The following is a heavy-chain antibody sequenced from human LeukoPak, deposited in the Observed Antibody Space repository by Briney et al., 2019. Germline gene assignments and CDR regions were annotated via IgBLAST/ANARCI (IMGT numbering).Heavy chain of an antibody. CDR3: AREPHLGYCSSTSCLHYFDY. D-gene: IGHD2-2*01. CDR2: INPNSGGT. CDR1: GYTFTGYY. Sequence: GASVKVSCKASGYTFTGYYMHWVRQAPGQGLEWMGWINPNSGGTNYAQKFQGRVTMTRDTSISTAYMELSRLRSDDTAVYYCAREPHLGYCSSTSCLHYFDYWGQGTLVTVSS. J-gene: IGHJ4*02. V-gene: IGHV1-2*02.